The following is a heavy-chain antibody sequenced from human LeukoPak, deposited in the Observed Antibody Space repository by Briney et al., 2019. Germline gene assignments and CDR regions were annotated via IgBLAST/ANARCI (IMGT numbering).Heavy chain of an antibody. J-gene: IGHJ4*02. CDR1: GFTFSSYW. Sequence: GGSLRLSCAASGFTFSSYWMSWVRQAPGEGLEWGANIKQDGSEKYYVDSVKGRFTISRDNAKNSLYLQMNSLRAEDTAVYYCARGVWVYDISAPPDYWGQGTLVTVSS. CDR3: ARGVWVYDISAPPDY. D-gene: IGHD3-9*01. V-gene: IGHV3-7*03. CDR2: IKQDGSEK.